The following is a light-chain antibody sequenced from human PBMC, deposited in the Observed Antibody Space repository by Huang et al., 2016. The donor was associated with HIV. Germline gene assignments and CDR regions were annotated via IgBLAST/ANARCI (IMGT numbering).Light chain of an antibody. CDR2: GAS. Sequence: EIVMTQSPAALSVSPGERATLSCRASQRIGDNLAWYQQKPGQPPRLRIYGASTRSTGIPARFSGSGSGTEFTLTISSMQSEDFALYYCQQYNNWPPAITFGQGTRLEIK. V-gene: IGKV3-15*01. CDR1: QRIGDN. CDR3: QQYNNWPPAIT. J-gene: IGKJ5*01.